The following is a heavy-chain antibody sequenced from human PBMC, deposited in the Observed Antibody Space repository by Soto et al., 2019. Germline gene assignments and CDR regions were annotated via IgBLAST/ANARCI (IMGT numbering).Heavy chain of an antibody. CDR3: TQRRGSGLYCMDV. CDR1: GFSLSTSGVG. Sequence: QITLKESGPTLVKPTQTLTLTCTFSGFSLSTSGVGVGWVRQPPGKALEWLALVYSNDDKRFSPSLKTRLTITKDTSKNQVVLTMTNIDPGDTATYYCTQRRGSGLYCMDVSGEGTTVAVSS. V-gene: IGHV2-5*01. J-gene: IGHJ6*04. CDR2: VYSNDDK. D-gene: IGHD3-10*01.